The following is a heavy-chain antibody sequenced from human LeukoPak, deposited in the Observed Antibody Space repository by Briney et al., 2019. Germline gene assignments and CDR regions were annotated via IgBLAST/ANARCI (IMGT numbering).Heavy chain of an antibody. V-gene: IGHV3-48*02. D-gene: IGHD4-17*01. J-gene: IGHJ4*02. CDR2: ISTGSSTI. CDR3: ARDRTTVTHFDY. Sequence: GGSLRLSCAASGFTFSSYSMNWVRQAPGKGLEWVSCISTGSSTIYYADSVKGRFTISRDNAKNSLYLQMNSLRDEDTAVYYCARDRTTVTHFDYWGQGTLVTVSS. CDR1: GFTFSSYS.